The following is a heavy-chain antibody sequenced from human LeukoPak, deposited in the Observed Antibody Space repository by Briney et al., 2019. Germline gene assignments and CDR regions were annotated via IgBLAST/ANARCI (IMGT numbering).Heavy chain of an antibody. J-gene: IGHJ5*02. Sequence: ASVKVSCKASGYTFTSYDINWVRQATGQGLEWMGWMNPNSGNTGYAQKFQGRVTMTRNTSISTAYMELSSLRSEDTAVYYCARALNVLRYFDWLVGYVYWFDPWGQGTLVTVSS. CDR1: GYTFTSYD. D-gene: IGHD3-9*01. CDR2: MNPNSGNT. V-gene: IGHV1-8*01. CDR3: ARALNVLRYFDWLVGYVYWFDP.